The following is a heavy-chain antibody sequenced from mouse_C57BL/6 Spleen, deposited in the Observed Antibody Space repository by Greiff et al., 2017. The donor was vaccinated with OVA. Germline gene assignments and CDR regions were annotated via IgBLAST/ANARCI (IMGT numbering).Heavy chain of an antibody. D-gene: IGHD2-2*01. CDR2: ISGGGGNT. CDR3: ARQGGYDGYYYAMDY. J-gene: IGHJ4*01. Sequence: EVMLVESGGGLVKPGGSLKLSCAASGFTFSSYTMSWVRQTPEKRLEWVATISGGGGNTYYPDSVKGRFTISRDNAKNTLYLQMSSLRSEDTALYYCARQGGYDGYYYAMDYWGQGTSVTVSS. V-gene: IGHV5-9*01. CDR1: GFTFSSYT.